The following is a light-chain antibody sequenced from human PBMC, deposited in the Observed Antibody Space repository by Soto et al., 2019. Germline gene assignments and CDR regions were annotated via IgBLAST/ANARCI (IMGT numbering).Light chain of an antibody. J-gene: IGLJ3*02. CDR2: DDS. Sequence: SYVLTQPPSVSVAPGQTARITCGGNSIGTKSVHWYQQRPGQAPVLVVYDDSDRPSGIPERFSGSNSENTATLTISRVEAGDEADYYCQVWDRSTDHWVFGGGTKVTVL. V-gene: IGLV3-21*02. CDR3: QVWDRSTDHWV. CDR1: SIGTKS.